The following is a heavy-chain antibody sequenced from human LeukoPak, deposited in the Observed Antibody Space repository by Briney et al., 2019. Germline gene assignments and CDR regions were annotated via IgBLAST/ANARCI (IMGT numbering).Heavy chain of an antibody. D-gene: IGHD1-14*01. CDR2: INSDGSST. Sequence: PGGSLRLSCAASGFTFSSYWMHWVRQAPGKGLLWVSRINSDGSSTSYADSVKGRFTISRDNSKSTLYLQMNSLRAEDAAVYYCAKTIVPTRNYDYYYGMDVWGQGTTVTVSS. CDR3: AKTIVPTRNYDYYYGMDV. V-gene: IGHV3-74*01. J-gene: IGHJ6*02. CDR1: GFTFSSYW.